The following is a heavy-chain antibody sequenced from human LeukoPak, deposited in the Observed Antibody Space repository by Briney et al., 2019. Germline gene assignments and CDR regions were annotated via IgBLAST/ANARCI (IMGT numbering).Heavy chain of an antibody. V-gene: IGHV3-74*01. CDR2: INSDASST. CDR1: GFTFSSYW. Sequence: GGSLRLSCAASGFTFSSYWMHLVRQAPGKGLVWVSRINSDASSTAYADSVKGRFTISRDNGKSTLYLQMNSLRAEDTAVYYCARFQGYGSGSNWGQGTLVTVSS. J-gene: IGHJ4*02. CDR3: ARFQGYGSGSN. D-gene: IGHD3-10*01.